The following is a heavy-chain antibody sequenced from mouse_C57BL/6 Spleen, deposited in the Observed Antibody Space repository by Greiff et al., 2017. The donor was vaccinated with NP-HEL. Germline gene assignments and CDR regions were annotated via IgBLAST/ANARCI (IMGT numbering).Heavy chain of an antibody. CDR3: ATRRWYYAMDY. CDR1: GYAFTSYW. J-gene: IGHJ4*01. CDR2: IYPGDGDT. V-gene: IGHV1-80*01. Sequence: QVQLQQSGAELVKPGASVKISCKASGYAFTSYWMNWVKQRPGKGLEWIGQIYPGDGDTNYNGKFKGKATLTADKSSSTAYMQLSSLTSEDSAVYLCATRRWYYAMDYWGQGTSVTVSS. D-gene: IGHD1-1*01.